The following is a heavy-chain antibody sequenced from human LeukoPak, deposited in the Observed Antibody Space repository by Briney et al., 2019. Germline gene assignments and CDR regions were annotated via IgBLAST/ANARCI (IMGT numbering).Heavy chain of an antibody. D-gene: IGHD2-15*01. CDR2: INSDGSTT. V-gene: IGHV3-74*01. Sequence: PGGSLRLSCAASGFTISSYWMYWVRQAPGKGLVWVSRINSDGSTTTYADSVKGRFSISRDNAKNTLYLQMNSLRDEDTAVYYCASEVDCSCGSCYRGPFDYWGQGTLVTVSS. J-gene: IGHJ4*02. CDR1: GFTISSYW. CDR3: ASEVDCSCGSCYRGPFDY.